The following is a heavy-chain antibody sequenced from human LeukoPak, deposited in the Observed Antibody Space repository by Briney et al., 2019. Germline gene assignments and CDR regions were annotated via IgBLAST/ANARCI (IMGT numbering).Heavy chain of an antibody. Sequence: PSETLSLTCTVSGGSISTYYWSWIRQPPGKGLEWIGYIYYSGSTNYNPSLKSRVTISVDTSKNQFSLKLSSVTAADTAVYYCARPDCSLSGKWPPRYWGQGTLVTVSS. D-gene: IGHD3-10*01. J-gene: IGHJ4*02. CDR3: ARPDCSLSGKWPPRY. V-gene: IGHV4-59*08. CDR1: GGSISTYY. CDR2: IYYSGST.